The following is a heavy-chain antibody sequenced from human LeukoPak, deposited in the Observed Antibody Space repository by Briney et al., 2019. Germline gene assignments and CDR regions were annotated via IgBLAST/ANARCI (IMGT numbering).Heavy chain of an antibody. Sequence: PGGSLRLSCITSGFNFGDYGMSWVRQAPGKGLEWVSGINWNGGSTGYADSVKGRFTISRDNAKNSLYLQMNSLRAEDTALYYCARAVSGYYNFDYWGQGTLVTVSS. V-gene: IGHV3-20*04. CDR2: INWNGGST. CDR3: ARAVSGYYNFDY. J-gene: IGHJ4*02. CDR1: GFNFGDYG. D-gene: IGHD3-3*01.